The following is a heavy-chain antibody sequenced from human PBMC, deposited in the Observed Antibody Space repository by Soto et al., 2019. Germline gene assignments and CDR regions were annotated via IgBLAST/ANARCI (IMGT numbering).Heavy chain of an antibody. D-gene: IGHD3-9*01. CDR2: IYYSGST. CDR1: GGSISSSSYY. V-gene: IGHV4-39*01. Sequence: SETLSLTCTVSGGSISSSSYYWGWIRQPPGKGLEWIGSIYYSGSTYYNPSLKSRVTISVDTSKNQFSLKLSSVTAADTAVYYCARHWLRYFDWPRVGFDYWGQGTLVTVSS. J-gene: IGHJ4*02. CDR3: ARHWLRYFDWPRVGFDY.